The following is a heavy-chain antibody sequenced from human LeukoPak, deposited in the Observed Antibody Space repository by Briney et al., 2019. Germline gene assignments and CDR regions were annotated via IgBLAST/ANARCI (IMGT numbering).Heavy chain of an antibody. CDR2: IYSGGST. V-gene: IGHV3-53*01. CDR3: ARDIRGYDILTGYYGGYYYYGMDV. J-gene: IGHJ6*02. D-gene: IGHD3-9*01. Sequence: PGGSLRLSCAASGFTVSSNYMSWVRQAPGKGLEWVSVIYSGGSTYYADSVKGRFAISRDYSKNTLYLQMNSLRAEDTAVYYCARDIRGYDILTGYYGGYYYYGMDVWGQGTTVTVSS. CDR1: GFTVSSNY.